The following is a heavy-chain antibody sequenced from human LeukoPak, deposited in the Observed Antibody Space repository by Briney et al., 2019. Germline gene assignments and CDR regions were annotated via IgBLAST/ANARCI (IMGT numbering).Heavy chain of an antibody. CDR3: ASSSVGWIFDY. Sequence: PSETLSLTCAVYGGSFSAYYWSWIRQPPGKGLEWIGEINHSGSTNYNPSLKSRVTISVDTSKNQFSLKLSSVTAADTAVYYCASSSVGWIFDYWGQGTLVTVSS. J-gene: IGHJ4*02. V-gene: IGHV4-34*01. CDR2: INHSGST. CDR1: GGSFSAYY. D-gene: IGHD6-25*01.